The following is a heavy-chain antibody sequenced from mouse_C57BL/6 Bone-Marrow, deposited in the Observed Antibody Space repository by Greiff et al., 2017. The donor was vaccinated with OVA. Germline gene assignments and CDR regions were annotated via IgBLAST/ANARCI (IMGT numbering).Heavy chain of an antibody. Sequence: EVQLQQSGAELVRPGASVKLSCTASGFNIKDDYMHWVKQSHGKSLEWIGDINPNNGGTSYNQKFKGKATLTVDKSSSTAYMELRSLTSEDSAVYYCARSRWLLLFDYWGQGTTLTVSS. D-gene: IGHD2-3*01. CDR3: ARSRWLLLFDY. J-gene: IGHJ2*01. V-gene: IGHV1-26*01. CDR2: INPNNGGT. CDR1: GFNIKDDY.